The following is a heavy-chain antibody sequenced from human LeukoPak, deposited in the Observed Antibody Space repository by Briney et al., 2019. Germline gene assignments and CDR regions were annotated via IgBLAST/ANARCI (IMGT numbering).Heavy chain of an antibody. CDR2: MNPNSGNT. D-gene: IGHD5-12*01. J-gene: IGHJ4*02. V-gene: IGHV1-8*02. CDR3: ARVANGDIVATHY. Sequence: ASVKVSCKASGYTFTSYYMHWVRQATGQGLEWMGWMNPNSGNTGYAQKFQGRVTMTRNTSISTAYMELSSLRSEDTAVYYCARVANGDIVATHYWGQGTLVTVSS. CDR1: GYTFTSYY.